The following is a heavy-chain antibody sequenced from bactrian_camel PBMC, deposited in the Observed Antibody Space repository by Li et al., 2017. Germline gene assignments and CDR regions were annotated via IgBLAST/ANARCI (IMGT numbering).Heavy chain of an antibody. Sequence: VQLVESGGGSVQAGGSLRLSCAASGVTISKYCMGWFRQAAGKQREWVSSVSTDGTTSYADSVKGRFTISRDNAKNMVYLDMNSLRPEDTAVYYCVRDVSELAFWGQGTQVTVS. CDR3: VRDVSELAF. CDR2: VSTDGTT. CDR1: GVTISKYC. D-gene: IGHD1*01. V-gene: IGHV3S53*01. J-gene: IGHJ4*01.